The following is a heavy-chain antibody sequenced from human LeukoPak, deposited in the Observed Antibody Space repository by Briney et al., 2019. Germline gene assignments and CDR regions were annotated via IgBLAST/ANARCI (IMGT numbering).Heavy chain of an antibody. CDR3: ARDLSVILVGIQELADY. V-gene: IGHV3-74*01. J-gene: IGHJ4*02. CDR2: INSDGSST. CDR1: GFTFSSYW. D-gene: IGHD5-18*01. Sequence: GGSLRLSCAASGFTFSSYWMHWVRQAPGKGLVWVSRINSDGSSTSYADSVKGRFTISRDNAKNSLYLQMNSLRAEDTAVYYCARDLSVILVGIQELADYWGQGTLVTVSS.